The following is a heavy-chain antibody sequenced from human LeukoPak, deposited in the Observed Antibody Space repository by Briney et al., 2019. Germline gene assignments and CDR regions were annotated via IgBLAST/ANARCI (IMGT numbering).Heavy chain of an antibody. J-gene: IGHJ4*02. Sequence: GGSLRLSCAASGFTLSSSHGMHWVRQTPDKGLEWVAFIGYDGSNKHYAESVKGRFTISRDNSKNTLFLQMNSLRAEDTAVYYCARDLWVALGYWGQGTLVTVSS. D-gene: IGHD3-16*01. CDR2: IGYDGSNK. CDR1: GFTLSSSHG. CDR3: ARDLWVALGY. V-gene: IGHV3-30*02.